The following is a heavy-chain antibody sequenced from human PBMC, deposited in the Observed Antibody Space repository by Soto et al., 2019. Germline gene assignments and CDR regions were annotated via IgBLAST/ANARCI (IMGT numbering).Heavy chain of an antibody. D-gene: IGHD3-10*01. CDR3: ARGRFYYCSGSYYLGKGRGYHGMDV. J-gene: IGHJ6*02. CDR1: GGTFSSYA. CDR2: IIPIFGTA. Sequence: GASVKVSCKASGGTFSSYAISWVRQAPGQGLEWMGGIIPIFGTANYAQKFQGRVTITADESTSTAYMELSSLRSEDTAVYYCARGRFYYCSGSYYLGKGRGYHGMDVWGQGTTVTVSS. V-gene: IGHV1-69*13.